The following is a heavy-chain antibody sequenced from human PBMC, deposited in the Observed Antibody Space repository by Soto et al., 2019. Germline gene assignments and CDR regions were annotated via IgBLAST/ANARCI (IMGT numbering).Heavy chain of an antibody. D-gene: IGHD2-21*01. V-gene: IGHV3-30*03. CDR3: ASVADY. CDR2: ISQDGGRN. J-gene: IGHJ4*02. Sequence: QVKLVESGGGVVQRGRSQRLSCEVSGFTFTTDGMHWVCQAPGKGLASAAFISQDGGRNYYADAVRGRFTISRDTSRNILYLQMDSLRPEDTAVYYCASVADYWGQGTLVTVSS. CDR1: GFTFTTDG.